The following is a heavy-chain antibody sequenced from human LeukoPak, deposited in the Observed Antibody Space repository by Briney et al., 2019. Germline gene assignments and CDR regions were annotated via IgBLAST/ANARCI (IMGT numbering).Heavy chain of an antibody. CDR3: ARDRWELLSLYDN. Sequence: ASVKVSCKASGYTFTSYAINWVRRAPGQGLEWMGWISAYNGNTNYAQKFQGRVTMTTDTSTSTAYMELRSLRSDDTAVYYCARDRWELLSLYDNWGQGTLVTVSS. CDR1: GYTFTSYA. D-gene: IGHD1-26*01. J-gene: IGHJ4*02. V-gene: IGHV1-18*01. CDR2: ISAYNGNT.